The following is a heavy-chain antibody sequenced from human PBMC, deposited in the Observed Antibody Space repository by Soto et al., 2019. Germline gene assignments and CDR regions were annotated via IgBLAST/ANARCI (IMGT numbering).Heavy chain of an antibody. CDR2: ISSSGSTI. CDR3: ARVGPAAIASYYYYYYMDV. CDR1: GFTFSDYC. D-gene: IGHD2-2*01. V-gene: IGHV3-11*01. J-gene: IGHJ6*03. Sequence: PGGSLRLSCAASGFTFSDYCMSWIRQAPGKGLEWVSYISSSGSTIYYADSVKGRFTISRDNAKNSLYLQMNSLRAEDTAVYYCARVGPAAIASYYYYYYMDVWGKGTTVTVSS.